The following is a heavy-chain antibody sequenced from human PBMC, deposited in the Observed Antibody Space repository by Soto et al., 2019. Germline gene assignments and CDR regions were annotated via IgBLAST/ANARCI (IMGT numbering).Heavy chain of an antibody. D-gene: IGHD2-2*01. Sequence: ASVKVSCKVSGYTLTELSMHWVRQAPGKGLEWMGGFDPEDGETIYAQKFQGRVTMTEDTSTDTAYMELSSLRSEDTAVYYCATMDCSSTSCFSTYYYYGMDVWG. CDR2: FDPEDGET. V-gene: IGHV1-24*01. J-gene: IGHJ6*02. CDR3: ATMDCSSTSCFSTYYYYGMDV. CDR1: GYTLTELS.